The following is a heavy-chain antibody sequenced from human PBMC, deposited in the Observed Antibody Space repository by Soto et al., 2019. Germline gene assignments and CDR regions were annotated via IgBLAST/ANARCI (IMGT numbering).Heavy chain of an antibody. V-gene: IGHV3-7*03. J-gene: IGHJ4*02. CDR1: GFTFSSYW. CDR3: AEGTTG. D-gene: IGHD3-10*01. CDR2: INQDGSKK. Sequence: EVQLVESGGGLVQPGGSLRLSCAASGFTFSSYWMIWVRQAPGKGLEWVANINQDGSKKYYVDSVKGRFTISRDNGKPSRYLQMNTLRAEDTAVYYCAEGTTGWGQGTLVTVSS.